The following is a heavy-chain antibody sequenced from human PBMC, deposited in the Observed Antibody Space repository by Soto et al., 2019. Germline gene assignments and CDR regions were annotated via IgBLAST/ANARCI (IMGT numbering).Heavy chain of an antibody. J-gene: IGHJ4*02. CDR2: IYTSGST. V-gene: IGHV4-4*07. CDR3: ARGEDNDYGDYQGGDYFDY. Sequence: QVQLQESGPGLVKPSETLSLTCTVSGGSISSYYWSWIRQPAGKGLEWIGRIYTSGSTNYNPSLKSRVTMSVDTSKHQFALKLSSVTAADTAVYYCARGEDNDYGDYQGGDYFDYWGQGTLVTVSS. CDR1: GGSISSYY. D-gene: IGHD4-17*01.